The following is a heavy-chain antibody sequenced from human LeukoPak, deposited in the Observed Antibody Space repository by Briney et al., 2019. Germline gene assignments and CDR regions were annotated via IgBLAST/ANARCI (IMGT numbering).Heavy chain of an antibody. CDR1: GGSISSSNW. D-gene: IGHD6-13*01. Sequence: SGTLSLTCAVSGGSISSSNWWSWVRQPPGKGLEWIGEIYHSGSTNYNPSLKSRVTISVDTPKNQFSLKLNSVTAADTAVYYCARVAAGIGFFQHWGQGTLVTVSS. V-gene: IGHV4-4*02. J-gene: IGHJ1*01. CDR3: ARVAAGIGFFQH. CDR2: IYHSGST.